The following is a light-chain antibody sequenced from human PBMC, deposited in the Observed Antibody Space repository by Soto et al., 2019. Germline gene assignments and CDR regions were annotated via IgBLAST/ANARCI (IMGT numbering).Light chain of an antibody. CDR2: DAS. CDR3: QQYNSYSGYT. Sequence: DIQMTQSPSTLSASVGDRVTITCRARQSISSWLAWYQQIPGKAPKPLIYDASSLESGVPSRFSGSGSGTEFTLTISSLQPDDFATYYCQQYNSYSGYTFGQGTKLEIK. CDR1: QSISSW. V-gene: IGKV1-5*01. J-gene: IGKJ2*01.